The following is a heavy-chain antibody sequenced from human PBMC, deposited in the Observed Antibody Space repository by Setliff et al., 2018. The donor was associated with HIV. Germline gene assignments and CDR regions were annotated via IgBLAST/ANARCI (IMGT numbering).Heavy chain of an antibody. CDR1: RYSSSSGYY. D-gene: IGHD6-13*01. CDR3: ARGDRRIIAASGSGWFDP. Sequence: SETLSPTCRVSRYSSSSGYYWGWIRQPQGKGLEWIGSIYPGNTYYNRSLKSRVTISLDKSNNQFFLKLTSVTATDTAVYYCARGDRRIIAASGSGWFDPWGQGTLVTVSS. V-gene: IGHV4-38-2*01. J-gene: IGHJ5*02. CDR2: IYPGNT.